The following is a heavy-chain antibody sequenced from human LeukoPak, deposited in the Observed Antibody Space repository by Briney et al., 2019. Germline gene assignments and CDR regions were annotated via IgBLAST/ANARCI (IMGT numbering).Heavy chain of an antibody. D-gene: IGHD2-15*01. CDR2: VWYDGTNR. J-gene: IGHJ4*02. V-gene: IGHV3-33*06. CDR3: AKDCSGGSCSYFDY. CDR1: GLTFSNYG. Sequence: GGSLRLSCAASGLTFSNYGMHWVRQAPGKGLEWVAVVWYDGTNRYYADSAKGRFTISRDNSKNTLYLQMNSLRADDTAVYFCAKDCSGGSCSYFDYWGQGTLVTVSS.